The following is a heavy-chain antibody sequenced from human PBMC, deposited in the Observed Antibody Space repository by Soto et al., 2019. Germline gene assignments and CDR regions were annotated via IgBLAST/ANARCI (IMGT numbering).Heavy chain of an antibody. V-gene: IGHV4-59*01. D-gene: IGHD2-8*01. CDR1: GGSISSYY. CDR3: ARGGWGYCTNGVCSFDY. J-gene: IGHJ4*02. Sequence: PSETLCLTCSVSGGSISSYYGSWIRQPPGKGLEWIGYIYYSGSTNYNPSLKSRVTISVDTSKNQFSLKLSSVTAADTAVYYCARGGWGYCTNGVCSFDYWGQGPLVTVSS. CDR2: IYYSGST.